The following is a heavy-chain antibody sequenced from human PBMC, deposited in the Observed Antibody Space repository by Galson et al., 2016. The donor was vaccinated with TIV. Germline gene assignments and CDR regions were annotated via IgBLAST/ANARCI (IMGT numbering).Heavy chain of an antibody. CDR2: ISTYNGYT. CDR3: ARDPTYYDTNGWGH. J-gene: IGHJ4*02. V-gene: IGHV1-18*01. Sequence: SVKVSCTASGYSFTNYGIAWVRQAPGQGLEWMGWISTYNGYTDYAQKLQGRVTMTTDTSTSTAYIELRSLRSDDTAMYYCARDPTYYDTNGWGHWGQGTLVIVSS. D-gene: IGHD3-22*01. CDR1: GYSFTNYG.